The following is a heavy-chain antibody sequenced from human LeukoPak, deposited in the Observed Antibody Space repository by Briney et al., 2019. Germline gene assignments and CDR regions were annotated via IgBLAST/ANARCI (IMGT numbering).Heavy chain of an antibody. CDR3: ARDPGYYYDSRETHFDY. J-gene: IGHJ4*02. Sequence: PSETLSLTCTVSGGSISNSNYYWGWIRQPPGKGLEWIGSIYYTGRTNYNPSLKSRVTISVNTSKNQFSLKLSSVTAADTAVYYCARDPGYYYDSRETHFDYWGQGTLVTVSS. V-gene: IGHV4-39*07. CDR2: IYYTGRT. CDR1: GGSISNSNYY. D-gene: IGHD3-22*01.